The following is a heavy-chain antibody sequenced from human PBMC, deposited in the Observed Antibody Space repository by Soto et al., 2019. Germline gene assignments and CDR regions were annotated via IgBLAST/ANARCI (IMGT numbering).Heavy chain of an antibody. CDR2: ISGSGAIT. CDR1: GFNFSNYV. J-gene: IGHJ5*02. Sequence: GGSLRLSCVASGFNFSNYVMSWVRQAPGKGLEWVSAISGSGAITYYADSVGGRFTVSRDNSKKMLYLQVNSLRAEDTAVYYCAKHHYSTWGSYYTDSWFDPWGQGTLVTVSS. V-gene: IGHV3-23*01. CDR3: AKHHYSTWGSYYTDSWFDP. D-gene: IGHD3-10*01.